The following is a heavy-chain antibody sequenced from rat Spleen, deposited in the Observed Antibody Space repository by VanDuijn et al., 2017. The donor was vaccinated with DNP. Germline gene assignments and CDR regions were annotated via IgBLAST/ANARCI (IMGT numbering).Heavy chain of an antibody. D-gene: IGHD1-11*01. J-gene: IGHJ3*01. CDR1: GFNLSNYD. CDR3: TTHGASYGLNWFAY. Sequence: EVQLVESGGGSVQPGRSLKVSCAVSGFNLSNYDMAWVRQAPTKGLEWVASISPSGGTTYYRDSVKGRFTISRDNAKNTLYLQMDSLRSEDTATYYCTTHGASYGLNWFAYWGQGTLVTVSS. V-gene: IGHV5S13*01. CDR2: ISPSGGTT.